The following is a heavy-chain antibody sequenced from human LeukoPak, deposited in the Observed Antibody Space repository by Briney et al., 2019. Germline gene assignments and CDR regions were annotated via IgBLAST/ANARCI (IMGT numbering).Heavy chain of an antibody. CDR2: LYDSGAT. V-gene: IGHV3-53*01. CDR1: GFSVSNNY. Sequence: GGSLRLPCAGSGFSVSNNYMTWVRQAPGKGLEWVSSLYDSGATFYADSVRGRFTISRDDSENTLYLQMNSLRADDTAVYYCARIQRAGYLSRYWGQGTLVTVAS. CDR3: ARIQRAGYLSRY. J-gene: IGHJ4*02. D-gene: IGHD3-9*01.